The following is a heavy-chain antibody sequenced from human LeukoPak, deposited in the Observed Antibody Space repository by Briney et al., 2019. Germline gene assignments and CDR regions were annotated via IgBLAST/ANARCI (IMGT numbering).Heavy chain of an antibody. Sequence: SETLSLTCTVSGGSISSSSYYWGWIRQPPGKGLEWIGSIYYSGSTNYNPSLKSRVTISVDTSKNQFSLKLSSVTAADTAVYYCARVKNSGYDQYYFDYWGQGTLVTASS. J-gene: IGHJ4*02. CDR3: ARVKNSGYDQYYFDY. CDR1: GGSISSSSYY. V-gene: IGHV4-39*07. CDR2: IYYSGST. D-gene: IGHD5-12*01.